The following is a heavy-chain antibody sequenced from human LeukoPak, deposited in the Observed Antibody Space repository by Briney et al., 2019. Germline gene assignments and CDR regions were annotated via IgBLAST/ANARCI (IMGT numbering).Heavy chain of an antibody. CDR3: ARVGCSGGSCYPNYYYYYYMDV. CDR1: GFTFSSYA. D-gene: IGHD2-15*01. V-gene: IGHV3-23*01. Sequence: GGSLRLSCAASGFTFSSYAMSWVRQAPGKGLEWVSIISGSGTSTDYADSVKGRFTISRDNSKNTLYLQMNSLRAEDTAVYYCARVGCSGGSCYPNYYYYYYMDVWGKGTTVTVSS. J-gene: IGHJ6*03. CDR2: ISGSGTST.